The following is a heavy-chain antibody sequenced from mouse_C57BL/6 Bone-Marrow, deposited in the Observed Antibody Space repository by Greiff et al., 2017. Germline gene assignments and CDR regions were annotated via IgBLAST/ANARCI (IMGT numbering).Heavy chain of an antibody. CDR2: IYPRSGNT. CDR3: ASNYYGSSYAPCYSMDY. CDR1: GYSFTSSG. V-gene: IGHV1-81*01. Sequence: VQLQQSGAELVRPGASVKLSCKASGYSFTSSGLSWVKQRTGRGLEWIGEIYPRSGNTSYTVKFKGKATLTADKYSSTEYMQLRCLTSEGSAFYYCASNYYGSSYAPCYSMDYWGQGTSVTVSS. D-gene: IGHD1-1*01. J-gene: IGHJ4*01.